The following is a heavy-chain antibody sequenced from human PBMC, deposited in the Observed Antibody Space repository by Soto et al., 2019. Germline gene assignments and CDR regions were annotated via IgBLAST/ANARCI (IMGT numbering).Heavy chain of an antibody. Sequence: QVQLVQSGAEVKKPGSSVKVSCKASGGTFSSYTISWVRQAPGQGLEWMGRIIPILGIANYAQKFQGRVTITADKSTSTAHMELSSLRSEDTAVYYWARGTMLLLNPRWVDPWGQGTLVTVSS. J-gene: IGHJ5*02. CDR3: ARGTMLLLNPRWVDP. V-gene: IGHV1-69*02. D-gene: IGHD2-2*01. CDR2: IIPILGIA. CDR1: GGTFSSYT.